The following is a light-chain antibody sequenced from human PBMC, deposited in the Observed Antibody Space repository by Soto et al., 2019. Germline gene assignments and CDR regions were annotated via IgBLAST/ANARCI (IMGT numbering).Light chain of an antibody. CDR2: EGS. J-gene: IGLJ2*01. V-gene: IGLV2-23*01. CDR3: CSYAGSSTSVV. Sequence: QSALTQPASVSGPPGQSITISCTGTSSDVGSYNLVSWYQQHPGKAPKLMIYEGSKRPSGVSNRFSGSKSGNTASLTISGLQAEDEADYYCCSYAGSSTSVVFGGGTQLTVL. CDR1: SSDVGSYNL.